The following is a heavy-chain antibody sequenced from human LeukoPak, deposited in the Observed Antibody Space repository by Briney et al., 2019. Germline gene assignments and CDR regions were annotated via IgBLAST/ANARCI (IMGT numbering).Heavy chain of an antibody. V-gene: IGHV4-38-2*02. CDR2: IFHSGNS. J-gene: IGHJ4*02. D-gene: IGHD3-22*01. CDR3: ARFSEYYDSSLHYVDH. CDR1: GYSMSSGYY. Sequence: TSETLSLTCTVSGYSMSSGYYWGWIRQPPGKGLQWIGSIFHSGNSYYNPSLKSRVTISVDTSKNQFFLRLSSVTAADTAVYYCARFSEYYDSSLHYVDHWGQGTLVSVSS.